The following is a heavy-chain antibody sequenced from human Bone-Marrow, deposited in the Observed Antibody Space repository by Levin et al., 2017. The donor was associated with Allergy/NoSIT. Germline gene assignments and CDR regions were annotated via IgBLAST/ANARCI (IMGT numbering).Heavy chain of an antibody. CDR3: ATPPLTGGDDYDLWSGYEFDY. Sequence: SVKVSCKASGGTFSSFAISWVRQAPGQGLEWMGGIIPIFGKTNNAQKFQGRLTITADESTSTAHMELSSLRAEDTAMYYCATPPLTGGDDYDLWSGYEFDYWGQGTLVTVSS. CDR1: GGTFSSFA. V-gene: IGHV1-69*13. J-gene: IGHJ4*02. D-gene: IGHD3-3*01. CDR2: IIPIFGKT.